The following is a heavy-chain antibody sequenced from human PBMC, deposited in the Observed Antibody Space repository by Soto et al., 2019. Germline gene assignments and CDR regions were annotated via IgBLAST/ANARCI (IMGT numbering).Heavy chain of an antibody. CDR1: GFTFSTYA. V-gene: IGHV3-23*01. CDR2: MSGSGATT. D-gene: IGHD2-2*01. J-gene: IGHJ4*02. Sequence: GGSLRLSCAASGFTFSTYAMSWVRQSPGKGMEWVSAMSGSGATTHHADSVKGLFTISRDNSKNTLYLQLNSLRAEDTAGYFCAKGLSCISVSCNLASFVFWGQGTLVTVSS. CDR3: AKGLSCISVSCNLASFVF.